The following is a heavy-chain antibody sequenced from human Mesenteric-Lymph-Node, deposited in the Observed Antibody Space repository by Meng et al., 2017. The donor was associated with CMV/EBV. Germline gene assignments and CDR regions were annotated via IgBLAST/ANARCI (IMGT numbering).Heavy chain of an antibody. CDR2: IRYSGNT. V-gene: IGHV4-59*02. D-gene: IGHD2/OR15-2a*01. CDR3: ARNRGCDY. J-gene: IGHJ4*02. Sequence: GSLRLSCAASGISVGSNYMTWVRQAPGKGLEWIGCIRYSGNTNYSPSLKSRITMSVDTSKNQFSLNLTSVTAADTAVYYCARNRGCDYWGQGTLVTVSS. CDR1: GISVGSNY.